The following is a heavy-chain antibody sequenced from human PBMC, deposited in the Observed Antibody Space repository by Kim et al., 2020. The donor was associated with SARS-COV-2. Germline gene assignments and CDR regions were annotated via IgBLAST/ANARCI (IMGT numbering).Heavy chain of an antibody. Sequence: HPALKSRVTIAVDTSKNQFSLKLSSVTAADTAVYYCARHPEQLYTVPDYWGQGTLVTVSS. V-gene: IGHV4-39*01. CDR3: ARHPEQLYTVPDY. D-gene: IGHD6-13*01. J-gene: IGHJ4*02.